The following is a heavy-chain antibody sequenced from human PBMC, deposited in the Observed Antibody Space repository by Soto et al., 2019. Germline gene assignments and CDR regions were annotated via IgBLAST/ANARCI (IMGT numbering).Heavy chain of an antibody. CDR1: GFIFSSYG. V-gene: IGHV3-30*03. J-gene: IGHJ6*02. D-gene: IGHD2-2*01. CDR2: ITYDGSNA. CDR3: ARDRGYQLRLDYGMDV. Sequence: QVQLVESGGGVVQPGRSLRLSCEASGFIFSSYGMHWVRQAPGKGLEWVALITYDGSNADYADSVKGLLTISRDDSENTLYLQMNSLRSEDTALYYCARDRGYQLRLDYGMDVWGQGTTVTVSS.